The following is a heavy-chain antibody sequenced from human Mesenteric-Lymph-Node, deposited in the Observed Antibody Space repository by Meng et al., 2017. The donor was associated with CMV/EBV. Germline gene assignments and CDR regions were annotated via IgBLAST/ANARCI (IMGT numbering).Heavy chain of an antibody. J-gene: IGHJ4*02. CDR2: ISSSGSTI. V-gene: IGHV3-11*04. D-gene: IGHD1-26*01. Sequence: GESLKISCAASGFTVSSNYMSWVRQAPGKGLEWVSYISSSGSTIYYADSVKGRFTISRDNAKNSLYLQMNSLRAEDTAVYYCARDGIGSYYDYWGQGTLVTVSS. CDR3: ARDGIGSYYDY. CDR1: GFTVSSNY.